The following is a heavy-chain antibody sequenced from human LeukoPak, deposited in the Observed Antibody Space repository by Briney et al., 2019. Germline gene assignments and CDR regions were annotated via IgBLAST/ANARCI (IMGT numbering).Heavy chain of an antibody. CDR3: AKDRYTVTHSYGMDV. Sequence: GGSLRLSCAASGFTFSSYGMHWVRQAPGKGLEWVAVISYDGSNKYYADSVKGRFTISRDNSKNTLYLQMNSLRAEDTAVYYCAKDRYTVTHSYGMDVWGQGTTVTVSS. V-gene: IGHV3-30*18. J-gene: IGHJ6*02. D-gene: IGHD4-17*01. CDR1: GFTFSSYG. CDR2: ISYDGSNK.